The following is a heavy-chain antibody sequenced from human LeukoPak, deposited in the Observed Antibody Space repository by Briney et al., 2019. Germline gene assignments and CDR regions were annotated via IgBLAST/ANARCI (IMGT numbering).Heavy chain of an antibody. J-gene: IGHJ4*02. Sequence: PGASVKVSCKASGYTFTGYYTHGVRQAPGQGLEWMGWINPSGGGTNYAQKFQDRVTMTRDTSISTAYMELSRLRSDDTAVYSCARGSPVGANTGLHSWGQGTLVTVSS. CDR3: ARGSPVGANTGLHS. CDR1: GYTFTGYY. D-gene: IGHD1-26*01. CDR2: INPSGGGT. V-gene: IGHV1-2*02.